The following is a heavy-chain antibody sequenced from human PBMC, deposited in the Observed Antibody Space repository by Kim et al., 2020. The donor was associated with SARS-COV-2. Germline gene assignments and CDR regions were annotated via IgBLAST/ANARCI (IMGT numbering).Heavy chain of an antibody. D-gene: IGHD3-10*01. CDR3: ASRERAMVRPFDY. CDR2: INHSGST. CDR1: GGSFSGYY. Sequence: SETLSLTCAVYGGSFSGYYWSWIRQPPGKGLEWIGEINHSGSTNYNPSLKSRVTISVDTSKNQFSLKLSSVTAADTAVYYCASRERAMVRPFDYWGQGTLVTVSS. J-gene: IGHJ4*02. V-gene: IGHV4-34*01.